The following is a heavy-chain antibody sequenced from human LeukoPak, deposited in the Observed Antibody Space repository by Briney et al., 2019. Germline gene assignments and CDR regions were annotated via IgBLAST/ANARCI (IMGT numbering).Heavy chain of an antibody. CDR2: ICSGGTK. CDR3: ARDRGYSSGWYDGDY. D-gene: IGHD6-19*01. J-gene: IGHJ4*02. V-gene: IGHV3-66*02. CDR1: GFTVSSNY. Sequence: GGSLRLSCAASGFTVSSNYMSWVRQAPGKGLEWVSVICSGGTKYHADYVKGRFTISRDYSKNTLYRQMNSLRAEDTGVYYCARDRGYSSGWYDGDYWGQGTLVTVSS.